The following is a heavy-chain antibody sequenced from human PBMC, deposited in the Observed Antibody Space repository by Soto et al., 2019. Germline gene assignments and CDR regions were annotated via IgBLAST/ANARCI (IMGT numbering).Heavy chain of an antibody. CDR3: ARREQRVEDV. J-gene: IGHJ6*03. Sequence: APEKASARVPCYAITNYCISWVRQAPVQGLEWMGWISAYNGNTNYAQKLQGRVTMTTDTSTSTAYIELRSLKSDETAVHYCARREQRVEDVWATGTTVTV. CDR2: ISAYNGNT. V-gene: IGHV1-18*04. CDR1: CYAITNYC. D-gene: IGHD6-13*01.